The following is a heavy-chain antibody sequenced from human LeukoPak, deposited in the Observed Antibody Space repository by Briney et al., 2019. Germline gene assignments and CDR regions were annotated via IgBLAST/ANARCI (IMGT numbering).Heavy chain of an antibody. Sequence: SETLSLTCTVSGGSISSYYWSWIRQPPGEGLEWIGYIYYSGSTNYNPSLKSRVTISVDTSKNQFSLKLSSVTAADTAVYYCARVRVRGVIPYYFDYWGQGTLVTVSS. J-gene: IGHJ4*02. CDR3: ARVRVRGVIPYYFDY. CDR1: GGSISSYY. CDR2: IYYSGST. D-gene: IGHD3-10*02. V-gene: IGHV4-59*01.